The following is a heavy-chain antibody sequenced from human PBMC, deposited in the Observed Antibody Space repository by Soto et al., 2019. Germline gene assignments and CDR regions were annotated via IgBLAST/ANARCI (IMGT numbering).Heavy chain of an antibody. D-gene: IGHD3-22*01. Sequence: VGSLRLSCAASGFTFSSYAMHWVRQAPGKGLEWVAVISYDGSNKYYADSVKGRFTISRDNSKNTLYLQMNSLRAEDTAVYYCARDQYYYDSSGYYLAYYFDYWGQGTLVTVSS. J-gene: IGHJ4*02. V-gene: IGHV3-30-3*01. CDR3: ARDQYYYDSSGYYLAYYFDY. CDR1: GFTFSSYA. CDR2: ISYDGSNK.